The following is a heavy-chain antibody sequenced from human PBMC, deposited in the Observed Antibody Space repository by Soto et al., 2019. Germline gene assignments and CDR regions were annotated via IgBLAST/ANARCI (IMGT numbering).Heavy chain of an antibody. CDR2: ISAYNGNT. D-gene: IGHD7-27*01. CDR3: AREQLGSGWFDP. J-gene: IGHJ5*02. V-gene: IGHV1-18*04. CDR1: GYTFTSYC. Sequence: ASVKVSCKASGYTFTSYCISWVRQAPVQGLEWMGWISAYNGNTNYAQKLQGRVTMTTDTSTSTAYMELRSLRSDDTAVYYCAREQLGSGWFDPWGQGTLVTVSS.